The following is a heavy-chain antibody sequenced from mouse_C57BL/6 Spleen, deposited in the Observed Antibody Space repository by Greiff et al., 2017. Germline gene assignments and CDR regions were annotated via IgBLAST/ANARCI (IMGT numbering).Heavy chain of an antibody. J-gene: IGHJ2*01. Sequence: VQLQQSGPELVKPGASVKISCKASGYTFTDYYMNWVKQSHGKSLEWIGDINPNNSGTSYNQKFKDKATLTVDKSSSTAYMELRSLTSEDSAVYYCARRDSNSRFDYWGQGTTLTVSA. V-gene: IGHV1-26*01. CDR3: ARRDSNSRFDY. D-gene: IGHD2-5*01. CDR1: GYTFTDYY. CDR2: INPNNSGT.